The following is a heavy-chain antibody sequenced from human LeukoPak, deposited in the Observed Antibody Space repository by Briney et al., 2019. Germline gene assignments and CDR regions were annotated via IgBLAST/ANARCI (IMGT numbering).Heavy chain of an antibody. Sequence: SETLSLTCAVYGGSFSGYYWSWIRQPPGKGLEWIGYIYYSGSTNYNPSLKSRVTISVETSKNEFSLKLRSVTAADTAVYYCARVTGYRIEDYFDYWGQGTLVTVSS. V-gene: IGHV4-59*01. CDR3: ARVTGYRIEDYFDY. CDR1: GGSFSGYY. CDR2: IYYSGST. J-gene: IGHJ4*02. D-gene: IGHD6-13*01.